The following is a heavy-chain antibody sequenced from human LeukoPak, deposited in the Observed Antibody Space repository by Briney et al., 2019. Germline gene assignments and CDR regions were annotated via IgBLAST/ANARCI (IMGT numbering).Heavy chain of an antibody. CDR3: ARDPKSQLLFDY. J-gene: IGHJ4*02. V-gene: IGHV1-2*02. CDR1: GFTFTDEY. CDR2: INPYSGAI. Sequence: GASVKVSCKSSGFTFTDEYIHWVRQAPGQGLEWMGWINPYSGAINYAQKFQGRVTLTRDTSISTAYMELSRLTSGDTAVYYCARDPKSQLLFDYWGQGTLITVSS. D-gene: IGHD2-2*01.